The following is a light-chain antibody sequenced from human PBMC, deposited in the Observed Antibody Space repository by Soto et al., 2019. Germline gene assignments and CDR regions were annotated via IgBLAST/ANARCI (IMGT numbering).Light chain of an antibody. V-gene: IGKV3-15*01. Sequence: EIVMTQSPATLSVSPGERATLSCRASQSVSSTLAWYQQKPGQAPRLLIYGASTRATGIPARFSGSGSGTEFTHTIRSLQSEDFAVYDCQQYNNWPPWTFGQGTKVEIK. CDR2: GAS. J-gene: IGKJ1*01. CDR1: QSVSST. CDR3: QQYNNWPPWT.